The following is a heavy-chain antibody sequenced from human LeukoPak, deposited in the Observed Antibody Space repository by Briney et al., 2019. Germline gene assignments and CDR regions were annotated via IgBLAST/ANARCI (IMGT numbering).Heavy chain of an antibody. V-gene: IGHV4-30-2*01. D-gene: IGHD3-10*01. Sequence: SQTLSLTCAVSGGSISSGDNSWSWIRQPPGKGLEWIGYIYHSRTTYYKPSLKSRVTISVDRSKNQFSLRPSSVTAADTAVYYCARAPGYYGSGSPYFDSWGQGTLVTVSS. CDR1: GGSISSGDNS. CDR2: IYHSRTT. CDR3: ARAPGYYGSGSPYFDS. J-gene: IGHJ4*02.